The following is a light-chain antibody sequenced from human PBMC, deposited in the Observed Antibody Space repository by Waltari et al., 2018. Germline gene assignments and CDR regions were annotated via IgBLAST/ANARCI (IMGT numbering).Light chain of an antibody. CDR3: QQSHSTPYT. J-gene: IGKJ2*01. CDR2: AAS. Sequence: DIQMTQSPSSLSASVGDRVTITCRASQHITTYLNWYQQKPGKAPNLLIYAASNLQNGVPSRFSGSGSGTDFAVTISSLQPEDFSTYYCQQSHSTPYTFGQGTKLEI. V-gene: IGKV1-39*01. CDR1: QHITTY.